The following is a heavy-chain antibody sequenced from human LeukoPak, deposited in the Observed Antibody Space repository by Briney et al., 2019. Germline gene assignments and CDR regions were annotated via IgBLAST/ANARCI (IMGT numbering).Heavy chain of an antibody. J-gene: IGHJ4*02. CDR3: ADGSSGYFDY. D-gene: IGHD3-10*01. CDR2: IIPIFGTA. CDR1: GGTFSSYA. V-gene: IGHV1-69*05. Sequence: GASVKVSCKASGGTFSSYAISWVRQAPGQGLEWMGRIIPIFGTANYAQKFQGRVTITTDESTSTAYMELSSLRSEDTAVYYCADGSSGYFDYWGQGTLVTVSS.